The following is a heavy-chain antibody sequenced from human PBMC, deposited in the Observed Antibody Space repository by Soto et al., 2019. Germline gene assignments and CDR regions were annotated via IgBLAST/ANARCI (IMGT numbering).Heavy chain of an antibody. V-gene: IGHV1-2*02. CDR1: GYTFTGYY. CDR2: VSPLSGGT. CDR3: AREFDSGDFGLDL. Sequence: QVQLVQSGPEVKKPGASVRVSCKASGYTFTGYYIHWVRQAPGQGLEWMGWVSPLSGGTNLAQRFPGRVTLTRDTFINTAYMELSSLRSGDTALYFCAREFDSGDFGLDLWGQGTTVSVSS. J-gene: IGHJ6*02. D-gene: IGHD4-17*01.